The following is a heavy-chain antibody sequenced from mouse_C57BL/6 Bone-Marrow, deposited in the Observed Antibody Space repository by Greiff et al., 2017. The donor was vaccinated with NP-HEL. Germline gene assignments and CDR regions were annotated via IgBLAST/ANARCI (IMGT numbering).Heavy chain of an antibody. D-gene: IGHD1-2*01. CDR1: GYTFTSYW. CDR2: IDPKSGGT. V-gene: IGHV1-72*01. Sequence: QVQLQQPGAELVKPGASVKLSCKASGYTFTSYWMHWVKQRPGRGLEWIGRIDPKSGGTKYNEKFKSKATLTVDKPSSTAYMQLSSLTSEDSAVDYCARSRIVGYSFDYWGKGTTLTVSS. CDR3: ARSRIVGYSFDY. J-gene: IGHJ2*01.